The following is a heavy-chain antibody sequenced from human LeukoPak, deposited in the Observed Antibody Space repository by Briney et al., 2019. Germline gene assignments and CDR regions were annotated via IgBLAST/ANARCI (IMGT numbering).Heavy chain of an antibody. CDR2: ISGSGGST. CDR1: GFTFSSYA. CDR3: AKVGARRGVATLDY. Sequence: GGSLRLSCAASGFTFSSYAMSWVRQAPGKGLEWVSAISGSGGSTYYADSVKGQFTISRDNSKNTLYLQMNSLRAEDTAVYYCAKVGARRGVATLDYWGQGTLVTVSS. V-gene: IGHV3-23*01. J-gene: IGHJ4*02. D-gene: IGHD5-12*01.